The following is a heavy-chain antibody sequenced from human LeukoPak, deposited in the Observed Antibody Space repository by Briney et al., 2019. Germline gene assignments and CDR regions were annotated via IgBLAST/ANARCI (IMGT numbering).Heavy chain of an antibody. CDR1: GFTFRGYW. CDR3: AREDDHNANDC. D-gene: IGHD5-24*01. CDR2: IQPDGSGA. V-gene: IGHV3-7*01. J-gene: IGHJ4*02. Sequence: GGSLRLSCVTSGFTFRGYWMSWFRQAPGKGLEWVGNIQPDGSGAFYVDAMRGRFTISRDNAQNSLYLQINSLRAEDTAVYYCAREDDHNANDCWGQGTLVTVSS.